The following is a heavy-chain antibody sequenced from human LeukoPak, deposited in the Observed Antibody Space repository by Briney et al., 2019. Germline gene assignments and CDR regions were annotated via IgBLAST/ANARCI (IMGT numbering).Heavy chain of an antibody. Sequence: GGSLRLSCAASGFTFSSYAMSWVRQAPGKGLEWVSYISSSSSTIYYADSVKGRFTISRDNAKNSLYLQMNSLRDEDTAVYYCARNSIAAATLTDYWGQGTLVTVSS. CDR2: ISSSSSTI. D-gene: IGHD6-13*01. CDR1: GFTFSSYA. CDR3: ARNSIAAATLTDY. J-gene: IGHJ4*02. V-gene: IGHV3-48*02.